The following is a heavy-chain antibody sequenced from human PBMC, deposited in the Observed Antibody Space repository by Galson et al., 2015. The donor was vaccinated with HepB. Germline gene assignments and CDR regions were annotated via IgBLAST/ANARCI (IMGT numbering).Heavy chain of an antibody. J-gene: IGHJ5*02. D-gene: IGHD3-10*01. CDR3: AKFATYYNLGGGWFDP. CDR1: GFTFSGSS. V-gene: IGHV3-23*01. Sequence: SLRLSCAASGFTFSGSSMSWVRQAPGKGLEWVSAISGNTGNTYYADSVKGRFAIFRDNSKNTLFMQMNSLRAEDTAVYYCAKFATYYNLGGGWFDPWGQGTLVIVSS. CDR2: ISGNTGNT.